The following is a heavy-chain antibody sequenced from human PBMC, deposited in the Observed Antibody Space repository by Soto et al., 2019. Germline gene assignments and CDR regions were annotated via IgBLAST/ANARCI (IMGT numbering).Heavy chain of an antibody. CDR3: ARTPCWNSGWYLDY. CDR1: GFSLSTSGMC. Sequence: SGPTLVNPTPTLTLPCTFSGFSLSTSGMCVSWIRQPPGKALEWLARIDWDDDKYYNTSLKTRLTISKDTSKNQVVLTMTNMDPVDTATYYCARTPCWNSGWYLDYWGQGTLVTVSS. CDR2: IDWDDDK. D-gene: IGHD6-19*01. J-gene: IGHJ4*02. V-gene: IGHV2-70*11.